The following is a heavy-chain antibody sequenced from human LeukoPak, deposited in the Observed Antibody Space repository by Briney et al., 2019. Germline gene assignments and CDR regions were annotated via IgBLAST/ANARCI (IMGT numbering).Heavy chain of an antibody. Sequence: ASVTVSFTASGYTFTIYYMHWVRQAPGQGLEWMGWINPNSGGTNYAQKFQGWVTMTRDTSISTAYMELSRLRSDDTAVYYCARWRIAAAGTLALYGMDVWGQGTTVTVSS. CDR3: ARWRIAAAGTLALYGMDV. CDR1: GYTFTIYY. CDR2: INPNSGGT. J-gene: IGHJ6*02. D-gene: IGHD6-13*01. V-gene: IGHV1-2*04.